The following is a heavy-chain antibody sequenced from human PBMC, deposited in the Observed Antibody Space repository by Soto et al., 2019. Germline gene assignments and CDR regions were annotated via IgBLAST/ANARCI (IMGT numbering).Heavy chain of an antibody. J-gene: IGHJ6*02. CDR1: GGSFSGYY. Sequence: SETLSLTCAVYGGSFSGYYWSWIRQPPGKGLEWIGEINHSGSTNYNPSLKSRVTISVDTSKNQFSLKLCSVTAADTAVYYCARGGGGSGSYYYYYYGMDVWGQGTTVTVSS. V-gene: IGHV4-34*01. CDR3: ARGGGGSGSYYYYYYGMDV. D-gene: IGHD3-10*01. CDR2: INHSGST.